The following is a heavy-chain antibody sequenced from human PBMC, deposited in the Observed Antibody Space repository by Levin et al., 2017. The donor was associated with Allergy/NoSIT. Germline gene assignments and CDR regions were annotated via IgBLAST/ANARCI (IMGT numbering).Heavy chain of an antibody. CDR3: SARHLDY. V-gene: IGHV3-48*04. CDR1: GLIFSSYA. J-gene: IGHJ4*02. CDR2: ISSTSHSI. Sequence: PGGSLRLSCSASGLIFSSYAMIWVRQAPGKGLEWVSYISSTSHSIYYADSVKGRFTISRDNAKNSVYLQMTDLRGEDTAVYYCSARHLDYWGQGSLVTVSS.